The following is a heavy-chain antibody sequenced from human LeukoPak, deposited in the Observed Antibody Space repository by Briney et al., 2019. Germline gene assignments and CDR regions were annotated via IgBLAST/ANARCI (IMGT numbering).Heavy chain of an antibody. CDR3: ARGGQSKYDSSGYLNYFDY. CDR2: ISSNGGST. CDR1: GFTFSSYV. V-gene: IGHV3-64*01. Sequence: PGGSLRLSCAASGFTFSSYVMYWVRQAPGKGLEYVSSISSNGGSTYYANFVKGRFTISRDNSKNTLYLQMGSLRAEDMAVYYCARGGQSKYDSSGYLNYFDYWGQGTLVTVSS. J-gene: IGHJ4*02. D-gene: IGHD3-22*01.